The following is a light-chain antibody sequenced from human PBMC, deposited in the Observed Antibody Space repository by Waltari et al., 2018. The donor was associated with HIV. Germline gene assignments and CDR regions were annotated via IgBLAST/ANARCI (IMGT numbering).Light chain of an antibody. CDR3: HQRYNWPAT. V-gene: IGKV3-11*01. CDR1: RSVSSF. CDR2: DAS. J-gene: IGKJ4*01. Sequence: EIVLTQSPATLSLSPGARATLSCRASRSVSSFLAWYQQKPGQAPRLLIYDASNRATGIPARFSGSGSGTDFTLTISSLEPEDFAVYYCHQRYNWPATFGGGTKVEI.